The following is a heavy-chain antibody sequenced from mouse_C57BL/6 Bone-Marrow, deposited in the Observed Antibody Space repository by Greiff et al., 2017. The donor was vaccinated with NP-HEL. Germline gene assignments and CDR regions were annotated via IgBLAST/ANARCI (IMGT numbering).Heavy chain of an antibody. CDR3: AATWFAY. J-gene: IGHJ3*01. CDR2: IGPNSGGT. V-gene: IGHV1-72*01. Sequence: QVQLQQPGAELVKPGASVKLSCTASGFTFTSYCMPWVRQRPGRGLEWIGWIGPNSGGTNYNDKFKSKATLTVDKPSSTPYMQLSSLTSEDSAVYSCAATWFAYWGTGTLVTVSA. CDR1: GFTFTSYC.